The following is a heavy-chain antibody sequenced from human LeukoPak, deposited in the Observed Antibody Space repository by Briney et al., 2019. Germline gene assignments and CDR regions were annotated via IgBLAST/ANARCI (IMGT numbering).Heavy chain of an antibody. CDR3: ARTKVPPLYEMDYGMDV. V-gene: IGHV4-59*08. D-gene: IGHD3-10*01. CDR2: IYYSGST. J-gene: IGHJ6*02. CDR1: GGSLRTSY. Sequence: SETLSLTCTVSGGSLRTSYWSWVRQPPGTGLEGSGYIYYSGSTNYNPSLKSRVTISVDTSKNQFSLKVSSVTAADTAVYYCARTKVPPLYEMDYGMDVWGQGTTVTVSS.